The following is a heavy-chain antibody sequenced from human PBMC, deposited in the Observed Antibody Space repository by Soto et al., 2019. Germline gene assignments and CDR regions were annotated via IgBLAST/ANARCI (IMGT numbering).Heavy chain of an antibody. CDR3: AKDISDPYYYYYGIDV. J-gene: IGHJ6*02. Sequence: GGSLRLSCAASGFTFDDYAMHWVRQAPGKGLEWVSGISWNSGSIGYADSVKGRFTISRDNAKNSLYLQMNSLRAEDTALYYCAKDISDPYYYYYGIDVWGQCTTVTVT. CDR1: GFTFDDYA. D-gene: IGHD3-3*02. CDR2: ISWNSGSI. V-gene: IGHV3-9*01.